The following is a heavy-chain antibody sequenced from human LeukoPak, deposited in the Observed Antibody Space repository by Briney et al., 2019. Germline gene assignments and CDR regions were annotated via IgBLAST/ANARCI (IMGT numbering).Heavy chain of an antibody. D-gene: IGHD5-12*01. V-gene: IGHV4-4*07. J-gene: IGHJ6*03. CDR1: GDSISNYY. CDR3: ATSAYSGYDWGENSMDV. CDR2: IYTSGST. Sequence: SETLSLTCTVSGDSISNYYWSWIRQPAGKGLEWIGRIYTSGSTNYNPSLKSRVTTSVDTSKNQFSLKLSSVTAADTAVYYCATSAYSGYDWGENSMDVWGKGTTVTVSS.